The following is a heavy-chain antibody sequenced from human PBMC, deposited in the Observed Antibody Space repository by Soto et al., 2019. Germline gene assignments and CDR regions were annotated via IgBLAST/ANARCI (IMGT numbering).Heavy chain of an antibody. CDR3: AREMNDFWSGYLNWFDP. CDR2: IYYSGSA. J-gene: IGHJ5*02. CDR1: GGSISSGDYY. V-gene: IGHV4-30-4*01. Sequence: SETLSLTCTVSGGSISSGDYYWSWIRQPPGKGLEWIGYIYYSGSAYYNPSLKSRVTISVDTSKNQFSLKLSSVTAADTAVYYCAREMNDFWSGYLNWFDPWGQGTLVTLSS. D-gene: IGHD3-3*01.